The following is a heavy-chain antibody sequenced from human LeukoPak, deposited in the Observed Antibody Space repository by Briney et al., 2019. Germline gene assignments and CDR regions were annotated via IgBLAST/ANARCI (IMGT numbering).Heavy chain of an antibody. D-gene: IGHD5-24*01. CDR1: GGSISSGSYY. CDR2: IHYGGST. CDR3: ARAEDGYQIDY. J-gene: IGHJ4*02. V-gene: IGHV4-39*07. Sequence: PSETLSLTCTVSGGSISSGSYYWGWIRQPPGKGLDWIGSIHYGGSTYYNPSLASRVTMSVDTSKNQFSLKLSSLTAADTAVYYCARAEDGYQIDYWGQGALVTVSS.